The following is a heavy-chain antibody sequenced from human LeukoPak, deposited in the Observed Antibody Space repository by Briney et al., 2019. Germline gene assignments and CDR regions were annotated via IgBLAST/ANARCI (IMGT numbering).Heavy chain of an antibody. V-gene: IGHV1-18*01. J-gene: IGHJ3*02. CDR3: SRTEENAFDI. CDR2: VSAHNGNT. CDR1: GYPFSNYD. Sequence: ASVKVSCKASGYPFSNYDISWVRQAPGQGLEWLGWVSAHNGNTHYAPRVRGRVTLSTDSSTNTAYMELRSLGSDDTGVYYCSRTEENAFDIWGPGTLVTVSS.